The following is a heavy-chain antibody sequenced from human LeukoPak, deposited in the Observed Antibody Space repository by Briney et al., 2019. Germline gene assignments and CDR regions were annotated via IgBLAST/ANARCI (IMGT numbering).Heavy chain of an antibody. Sequence: GGSLRLSCAASGFTFSNYEMNWVRQAPGKGLEWASYISSSGSTIYNADSVKGRFTISRDNAKNSLYLQMNSLRAEDTALYHCARDLGGYYGSGSYFGWFDPWGQGTLVTVSS. CDR1: GFTFSNYE. CDR2: ISSSGSTI. V-gene: IGHV3-48*03. D-gene: IGHD3-10*01. J-gene: IGHJ5*02. CDR3: ARDLGGYYGSGSYFGWFDP.